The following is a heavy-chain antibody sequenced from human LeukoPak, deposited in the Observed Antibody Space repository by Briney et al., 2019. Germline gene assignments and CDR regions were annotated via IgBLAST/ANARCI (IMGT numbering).Heavy chain of an antibody. CDR3: GRGPAIAAAGAG. CDR2: ISWNSGSI. V-gene: IGHV3-9*01. Sequence: PGGSLRLSCAASGFTFNDYAMHWVRQAPGKGLEWVSGISWNSGSIGYADSVKGRFTISRDNSKNTVYLQMNSLRAEDTAVYYCGRGPAIAAAGAGWGQGTLVTVSS. CDR1: GFTFNDYA. D-gene: IGHD6-13*01. J-gene: IGHJ4*02.